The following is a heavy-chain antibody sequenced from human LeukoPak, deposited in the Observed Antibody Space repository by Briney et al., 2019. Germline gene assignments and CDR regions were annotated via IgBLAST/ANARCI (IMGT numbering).Heavy chain of an antibody. CDR2: IYHSGST. J-gene: IGHJ5*02. CDR3: ARSSYDFWSGYHKALAWFDP. D-gene: IGHD3-3*01. CDR1: GGSISSSSYY. V-gene: IGHV4-39*07. Sequence: SETLSLTCTVSGGSISSSSYYWGWIRHPPGKGLEGIGSIYHSGSTYYNPSLKSRVTISVDTSKNQFSLKLSSVTAADTAVYYCARSSYDFWSGYHKALAWFDPWGKGTLVTVSS.